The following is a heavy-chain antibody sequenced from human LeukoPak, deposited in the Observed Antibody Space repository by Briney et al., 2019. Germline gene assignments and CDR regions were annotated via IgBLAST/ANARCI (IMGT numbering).Heavy chain of an antibody. J-gene: IGHJ6*02. CDR3: AKLLGYSGYDEDYYYYNGMDA. D-gene: IGHD5-12*01. Sequence: PGGSLRLSCAASGFTFSSYGMHWVRQAPGKGLEWVAFIRYDGSNKYYADSVKGRFTISRDTSKNTLYLQMNSLRAEDTAMYYCAKLLGYSGYDEDYYYYNGMDAWGQGTTVTVSS. CDR1: GFTFSSYG. V-gene: IGHV3-30*02. CDR2: IRYDGSNK.